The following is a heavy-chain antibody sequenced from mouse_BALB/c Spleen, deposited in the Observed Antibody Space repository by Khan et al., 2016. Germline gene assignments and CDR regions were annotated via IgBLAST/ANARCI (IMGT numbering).Heavy chain of an antibody. J-gene: IGHJ3*01. CDR1: GYSITSDYA. CDR2: ISYSGST. D-gene: IGHD4-1*01. V-gene: IGHV3-2*02. Sequence: VQLKQSGPGLVKPSQSLSLTCSVTGYSITSDYAWNWIRQFPGNKLEWMGFISYSGSTSYNPSLKSRISITRDTSKNLFFLHLSSVTTEDTGTYYCTRSSTWDGFAYWGQGTLVTVSA. CDR3: TRSSTWDGFAY.